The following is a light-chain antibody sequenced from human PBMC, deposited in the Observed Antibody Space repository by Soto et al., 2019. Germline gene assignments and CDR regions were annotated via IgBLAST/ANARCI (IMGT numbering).Light chain of an antibody. CDR3: QLSNFPPIT. CDR2: SAS. Sequence: MTQSPSSLSASVGDRVTITCRASQSISSYLNWYQHKPGKAPKLLIYSASSLQSGVPSRFSGSGSGTEFTLTISCLQPEDFTTYYCQLSNFPPITFAQGGLLEVK. CDR1: QSISSY. J-gene: IGKJ5*01. V-gene: IGKV1-39*01.